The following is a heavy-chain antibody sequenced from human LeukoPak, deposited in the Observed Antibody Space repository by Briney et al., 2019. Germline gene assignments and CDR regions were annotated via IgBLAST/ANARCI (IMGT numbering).Heavy chain of an antibody. Sequence: SETLSLTCAVYGGSFSGYYWSWIRQPPGKGLEWIGEINHSGSTNYNPSLKSRVTISVDTSKNQFSLKLSSVTAADTAVYYCARGLRPRSDAFDIWGQGTMVTVSS. V-gene: IGHV4-34*01. CDR1: GGSFSGYY. CDR2: INHSGST. J-gene: IGHJ3*02. CDR3: ARGLRPRSDAFDI.